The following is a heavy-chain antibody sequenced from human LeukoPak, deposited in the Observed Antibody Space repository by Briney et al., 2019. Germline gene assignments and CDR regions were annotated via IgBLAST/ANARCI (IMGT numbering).Heavy chain of an antibody. CDR1: GFSMTSYY. V-gene: IGHV4-4*09. Sequence: SETLSPTCAVSGFSMTSYYWSWIRQPPGKGLEWIGYISTSGSTNYNPSLKSRVTMSVDTSKNYFSLKLNSVTAADTAFYYCARQNYDYPDYWGQGTLVTVSS. CDR3: ARQNYDYPDY. J-gene: IGHJ4*02. CDR2: ISTSGST. D-gene: IGHD3-16*01.